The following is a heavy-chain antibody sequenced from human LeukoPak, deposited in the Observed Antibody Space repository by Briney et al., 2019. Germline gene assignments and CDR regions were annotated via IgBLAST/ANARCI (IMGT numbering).Heavy chain of an antibody. Sequence: ASVKVSCKASGYTFTNFYMHWVRQAPGQGLEWMGWISAYNGNTNYAQKLQGRVTMTTDTSTSTAYMELRSLRSDDTAVYYCARVQKKAAGFDYWGQGTLVTVSS. CDR2: ISAYNGNT. V-gene: IGHV1-18*04. CDR3: ARVQKKAAGFDY. D-gene: IGHD6-13*01. J-gene: IGHJ4*02. CDR1: GYTFTNFY.